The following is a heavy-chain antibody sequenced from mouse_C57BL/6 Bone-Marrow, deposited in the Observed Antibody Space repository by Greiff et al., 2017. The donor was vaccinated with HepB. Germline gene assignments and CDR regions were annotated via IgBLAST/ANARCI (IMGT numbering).Heavy chain of an antibody. D-gene: IGHD1-1*02. J-gene: IGHJ3*01. V-gene: IGHV1S26*01. Sequence: QVQLQQPGAELVMPGASVKMSCKASGYTFTSYTMHWVKQRPGQGLEWIGYINPSSGYTKYNQKFKDKATLTADKSSSTAYMQLSSLTSEDSAVYYCARYGGEGFAYWGQGTLVTVSA. CDR3: ARYGGEGFAY. CDR2: INPSSGYT. CDR1: GYTFTSYT.